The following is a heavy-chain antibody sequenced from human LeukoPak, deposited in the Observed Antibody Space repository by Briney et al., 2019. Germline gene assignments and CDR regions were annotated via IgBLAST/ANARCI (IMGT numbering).Heavy chain of an antibody. D-gene: IGHD1-26*01. J-gene: IGHJ5*02. V-gene: IGHV4-59*12. CDR1: GGSISSYY. CDR3: ARLGPGWPFDP. CDR2: IYYSGST. Sequence: SETLSLTCTVSGGSISSYYWSWIRQPPGKGLEWIGYIYYSGSTNYNPSLKSRVTISVDTSKNQFSLKLSSVTAADTAVYYRARLGPGWPFDPWGQGTLVTVSS.